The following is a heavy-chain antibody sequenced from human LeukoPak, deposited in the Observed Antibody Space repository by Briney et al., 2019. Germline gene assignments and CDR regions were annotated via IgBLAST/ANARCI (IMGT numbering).Heavy chain of an antibody. CDR3: AKRGVVIRVILVGFHKEAYYFDS. CDR2: ICGSGGST. Sequence: PGGSLRLSCAVSGITLSNYGMSWVREAPGKGLEWVAGICGSGGSTNYAASVKGRFTISRDNPKNTLYLQMNSLRAEDTAVYFCAKRGVVIRVILVGFHKEAYYFDSWGQGALVTVSS. V-gene: IGHV3-23*01. D-gene: IGHD3-22*01. J-gene: IGHJ4*02. CDR1: GITLSNYG.